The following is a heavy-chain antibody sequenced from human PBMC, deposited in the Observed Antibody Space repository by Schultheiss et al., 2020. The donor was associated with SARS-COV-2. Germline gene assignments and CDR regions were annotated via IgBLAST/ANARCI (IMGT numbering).Heavy chain of an antibody. CDR3: ARGLGYCSSTSCYDAFDI. CDR1: GFTFSSYA. D-gene: IGHD2-2*01. V-gene: IGHV3-21*01. CDR2: ISSSSSYI. J-gene: IGHJ3*02. Sequence: GGSLRLSCAASGFTFSSYAMHWVRQAPGKGLEWVSSISSSSSYIYYADSVKGRFTISRDNSKNTLYLQMNSLRAEDTAVYYCARGLGYCSSTSCYDAFDIWGQGTMVTVSS.